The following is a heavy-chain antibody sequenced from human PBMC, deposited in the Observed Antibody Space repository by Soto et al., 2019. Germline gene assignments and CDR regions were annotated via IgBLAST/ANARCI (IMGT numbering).Heavy chain of an antibody. CDR3: AKDAADSSGGYGNFDY. J-gene: IGHJ4*02. Sequence: GGSLRLSCAASGFTFSSYAMSWVRQAPGKGLEWVSAISGSGGSTYYADSVKGLFTISRDNSKNTLYRQMNSLRAEDTVVYYCAKDAADSSGGYGNFDYWGQGTLVTVSS. D-gene: IGHD6-19*01. CDR1: GFTFSSYA. V-gene: IGHV3-23*01. CDR2: ISGSGGST.